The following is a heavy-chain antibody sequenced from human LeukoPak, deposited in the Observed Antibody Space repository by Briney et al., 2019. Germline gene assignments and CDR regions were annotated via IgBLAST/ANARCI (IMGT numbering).Heavy chain of an antibody. V-gene: IGHV1-2*06. CDR1: GYTFTGYY. J-gene: IGHJ4*02. Sequence: ASVKVSCKASGYTFTGYYMHWVRQAPGQGLELMGRINPNSGGTNYAQKFQGRVTMTRDTSISTAYMELSRLRSDDTAVYYCAIVAGIRKNDYWGQGTLVTVSS. CDR2: INPNSGGT. D-gene: IGHD6-19*01. CDR3: AIVAGIRKNDY.